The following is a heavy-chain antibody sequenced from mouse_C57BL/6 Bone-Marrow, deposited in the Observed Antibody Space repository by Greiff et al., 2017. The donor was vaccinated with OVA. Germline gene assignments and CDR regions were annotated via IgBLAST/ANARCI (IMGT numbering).Heavy chain of an antibody. CDR2: INPNNGGT. J-gene: IGHJ2*01. CDR3: ARGEIRVITTVVATGDY. V-gene: IGHV1-26*01. CDR1: GYTFTDYY. Sequence: EVQLQQSGPELVKPGASVKISCKASGYTFTDYYMNWVKQSHGKSLEWIGDINPNNGGTSYNQKFKGKATLTVDKSSSTAYMELRSLTSEDSAVYYCARGEIRVITTVVATGDYWGQGTTLTVSS. D-gene: IGHD1-1*01.